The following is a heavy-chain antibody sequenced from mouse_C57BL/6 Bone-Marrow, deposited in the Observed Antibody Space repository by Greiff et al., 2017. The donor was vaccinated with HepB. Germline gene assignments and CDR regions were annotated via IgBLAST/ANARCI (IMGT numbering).Heavy chain of an antibody. CDR1: GYTFTNYW. D-gene: IGHD1-1*01. V-gene: IGHV1-63*01. CDR3: ARREGGYYLYYYAMDY. CDR2: IYPGGGYT. J-gene: IGHJ4*01. Sequence: QVQLQQSGAELVRPGTSVKMSCKASGYTFTNYWIGWAKQRPGHGLEWIGDIYPGGGYTNYNEKFKGKATLTADKSSRTAYMQFSSLTSEDSAIYYCARREGGYYLYYYAMDYWGQGTSVTVSS.